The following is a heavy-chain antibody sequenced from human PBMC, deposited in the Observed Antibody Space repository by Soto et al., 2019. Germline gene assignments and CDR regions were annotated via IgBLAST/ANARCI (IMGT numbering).Heavy chain of an antibody. CDR1: GGSFSGYY. V-gene: IGHV4-34*01. D-gene: IGHD3-3*01. Sequence: SETLSLTCAVYGGSFSGYYWSWIRQPPGKGLEWIGEINHSGSTNYNPSLKSRVTISVDTSKNQFSLKLSSVTAADTAVYYCARGEXEGYDFWSGYYVTTFDYWGQGTLVTVSS. CDR2: INHSGST. CDR3: ARGEXEGYDFWSGYYVTTFDY. J-gene: IGHJ4*02.